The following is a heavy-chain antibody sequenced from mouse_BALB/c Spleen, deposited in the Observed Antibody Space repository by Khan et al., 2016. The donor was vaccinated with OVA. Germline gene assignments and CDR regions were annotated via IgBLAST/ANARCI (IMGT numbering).Heavy chain of an antibody. CDR3: ARAVTITTVVATDFDY. V-gene: IGHV3-2*02. D-gene: IGHD1-1*01. Sequence: EVQLQESGPGLVKPSQSLSLTCTVTGYSITSDYAWNWIRQFPGNKLEWMGYISYSGRTSYNPSLKSRISITRDTSKNKFFLSLTSVSTEDTATYYCARAVTITTVVATDFDYWGQGTTLTVSS. CDR1: GYSITSDYA. CDR2: ISYSGRT. J-gene: IGHJ2*01.